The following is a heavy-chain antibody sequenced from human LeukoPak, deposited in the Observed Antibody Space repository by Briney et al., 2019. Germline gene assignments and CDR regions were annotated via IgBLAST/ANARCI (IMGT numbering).Heavy chain of an antibody. CDR3: AKTHYYDSSGYYRDYYYGMDV. D-gene: IGHD3-22*01. Sequence: GGSLRLSCAASGFTFSSYGMHWVRQAPGKGLEWVSAISGSGGNTYYADSVKGRFTISRDNSKNTLYLQMNSLRAEDTAVYYCAKTHYYDSSGYYRDYYYGMDVWGQGTTVTVSS. CDR1: GFTFSSYG. J-gene: IGHJ6*02. V-gene: IGHV3-23*01. CDR2: ISGSGGNT.